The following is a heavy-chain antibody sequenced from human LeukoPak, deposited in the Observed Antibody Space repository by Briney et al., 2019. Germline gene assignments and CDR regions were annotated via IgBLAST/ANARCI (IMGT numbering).Heavy chain of an antibody. J-gene: IGHJ4*02. CDR3: ARGLSPRINMVRGVRPPFRGVFDY. V-gene: IGHV4-34*01. Sequence: SETLSLTCAVYGGSFSGYYWRWIRQPPGEGLEWIGEINHSGSTNYNPSLKSRVTISVDTSKNQFSLKLSSVTAADTAVYYCARGLSPRINMVRGVRPPFRGVFDYWGQGTLVTVSS. D-gene: IGHD3-10*01. CDR2: INHSGST. CDR1: GGSFSGYY.